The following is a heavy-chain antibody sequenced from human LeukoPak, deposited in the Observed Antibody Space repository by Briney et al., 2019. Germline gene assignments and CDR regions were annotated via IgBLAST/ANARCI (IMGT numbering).Heavy chain of an antibody. Sequence: GESLKISFEGLGYSFSTYWSAWVRQRPGKGLEWMGIIYPDGSETRYDLSFEGQVTISADRSTSTAYLQWSSLRASDTAMYYCARASRDGYNQNFDHWGQGTLVTVSS. V-gene: IGHV5-51*01. CDR1: GYSFSTYW. D-gene: IGHD5-24*01. J-gene: IGHJ4*02. CDR3: ARASRDGYNQNFDH. CDR2: IYPDGSET.